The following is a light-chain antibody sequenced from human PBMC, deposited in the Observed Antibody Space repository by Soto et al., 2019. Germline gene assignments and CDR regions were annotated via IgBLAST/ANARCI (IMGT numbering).Light chain of an antibody. CDR1: TGAVTSGHY. Sequence: QAVVTQEPSLTVSPGGTVTLTCDSSTGAVTSGHYPYWFQQKPGQAPRTLIYDTTNKHSWTPARSSGSLLGGKADLTLSGAQPEDEADYYCLLSYRGARVFGRGTKLTVL. CDR3: LLSYRGARV. V-gene: IGLV7-46*01. CDR2: DTT. J-gene: IGLJ2*01.